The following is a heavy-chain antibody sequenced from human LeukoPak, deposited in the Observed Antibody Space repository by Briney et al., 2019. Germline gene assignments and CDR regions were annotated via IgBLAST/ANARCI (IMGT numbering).Heavy chain of an antibody. D-gene: IGHD2-15*01. J-gene: IGHJ4*02. CDR1: GYNFPGYY. V-gene: IGHV1-2*02. CDR2: INPTNGGT. CDR3: ARSRLGYCSGAACYASDY. Sequence: ASVKVSCKVSGYNFPGYYMHWVRQAPGQGLEWMGWINPTNGGTSYAQKFQGRVTMTRDTSISTAYMELSSLRSDDTAVYYCARSRLGYCSGAACYASDYWGQGTLVTVSS.